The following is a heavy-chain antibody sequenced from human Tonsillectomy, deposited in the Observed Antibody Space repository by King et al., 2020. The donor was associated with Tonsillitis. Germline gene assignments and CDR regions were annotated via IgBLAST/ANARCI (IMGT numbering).Heavy chain of an antibody. V-gene: IGHV4-30-4*07. J-gene: IGHJ3*01. CDR2: IYYTGST. Sequence: VQLQESGPGLVKPSQTLSLTCAVSGDSISSGGYSWGWIRQSPGKGLEWIVYIYYTGSTYYNPSLKSRVTISMDTSKNQFSLEVTSVTAADTALYYCARDRNGCDAFAFWGHGTMVTVSS. D-gene: IGHD2-8*01. CDR3: ARDRNGCDAFAF. CDR1: GDSISSGGYS.